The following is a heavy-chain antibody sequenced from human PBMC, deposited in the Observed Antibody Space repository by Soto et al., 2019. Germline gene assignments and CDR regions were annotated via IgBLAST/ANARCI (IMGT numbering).Heavy chain of an antibody. Sequence: QLQLQESGPGLVKPSETLSLTCTVSGGSISSSSYCWGWIRQPPGKGLEWIGSMCYSATTFYNPSLKSRLTISEDTSKSHFSLNLSSVTAADTAVYYCARRGGFPYNFDYWGQGTLVTVSS. CDR1: GGSISSSSYC. CDR2: MCYSATT. CDR3: ARRGGFPYNFDY. J-gene: IGHJ4*02. V-gene: IGHV4-39*02. D-gene: IGHD3-16*01.